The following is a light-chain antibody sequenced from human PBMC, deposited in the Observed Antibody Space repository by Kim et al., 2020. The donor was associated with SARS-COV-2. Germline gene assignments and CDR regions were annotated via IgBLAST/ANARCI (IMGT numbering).Light chain of an antibody. Sequence: SAPAGDSVTTACRARLSISSWLAWYQQKPGEAPKLLIYKASTLHSGVPSRFSSSGSGTEFTLTISSLQPDDFAAYYCQQYNSAWTFGQGTKVDIK. CDR1: LSISSW. J-gene: IGKJ1*01. CDR3: QQYNSAWT. V-gene: IGKV1-5*03. CDR2: KAS.